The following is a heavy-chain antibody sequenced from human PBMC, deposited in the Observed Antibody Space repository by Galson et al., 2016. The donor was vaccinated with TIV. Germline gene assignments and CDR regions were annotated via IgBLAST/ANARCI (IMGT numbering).Heavy chain of an antibody. V-gene: IGHV3-11*01. CDR2: IRYNGSPK. CDR3: ARYSGESYAMDV. CDR1: GFTLSDYY. D-gene: IGHD1-26*01. J-gene: IGHJ6*02. Sequence: SLRLSCAASGFTLSDYYMSWIRQAPGKGLEWLSYIRYNGSPKYDADSMKGRLTIPRDIAKNSMYLDIKSLRAEDTAVYYCARYSGESYAMDVWGQGTTVTVSS.